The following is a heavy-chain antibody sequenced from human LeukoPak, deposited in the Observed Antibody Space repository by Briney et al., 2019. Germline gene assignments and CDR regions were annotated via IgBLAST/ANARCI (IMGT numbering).Heavy chain of an antibody. V-gene: IGHV3-23*01. CDR2: ISGSGGST. CDR3: AKDFAYRTQFDY. J-gene: IGHJ4*02. Sequence: GGSLRLSCAASGFTFSNYVMSWVRQAPGKGLEWVSAISGSGGSTYYADSVKGRFTISRDNSKNTLYPRMNSLRAEDTAVYYCAKDFAYRTQFDYWGQGTLVTVSS. CDR1: GFTFSNYV. D-gene: IGHD1-14*01.